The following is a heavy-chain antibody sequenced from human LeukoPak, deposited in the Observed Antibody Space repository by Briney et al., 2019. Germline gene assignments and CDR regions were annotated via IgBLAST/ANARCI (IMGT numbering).Heavy chain of an antibody. D-gene: IGHD3-16*02. CDR3: ARVVRRGFDL. V-gene: IGHV3-48*03. J-gene: IGHJ2*01. CDR1: GFTFSSYE. CDR2: ISSSSNTI. Sequence: PGGSLRLSCAASGFTFSSYEMNWVRQAPGKGLEWVSYISSSSNTIYYADSVKGRFTISRDNAKNSLYLQMNSLRAEDTAVYYCARVVRRGFDLWGRGTLVTVSS.